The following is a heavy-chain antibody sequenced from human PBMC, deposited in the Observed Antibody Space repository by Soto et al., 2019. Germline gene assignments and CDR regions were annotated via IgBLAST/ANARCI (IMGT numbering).Heavy chain of an antibody. CDR2: ISGSGDGT. Sequence: GGSLRLSCAASGITFSNYAMSWVRQAPGKELEWVSGISGSGDGTYYAESVKGRFTISRDNSKNTVYLQMNSLGAEDTAVYYCASRNYYDTSGYYYWYYFDFWGQGALVTVSS. CDR3: ASRNYYDTSGYYYWYYFDF. D-gene: IGHD3-22*01. J-gene: IGHJ4*02. V-gene: IGHV3-23*01. CDR1: GITFSNYA.